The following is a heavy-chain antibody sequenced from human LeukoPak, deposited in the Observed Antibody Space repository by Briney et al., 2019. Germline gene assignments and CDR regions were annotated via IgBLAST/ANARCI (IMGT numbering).Heavy chain of an antibody. J-gene: IGHJ6*03. CDR1: GYSISSGYY. Sequence: PSETLSLTCTVSGYSISSGYYWGWIRQPPGKGLEWIGSIYLSGSTYYNPSLKSRVTISVDTSKNQFSLKLSSVTAADTAVYYCATVQRPMVRGNYYYYYMDVWGKGTTVTVSS. V-gene: IGHV4-38-2*02. CDR3: ATVQRPMVRGNYYYYYMDV. CDR2: IYLSGST. D-gene: IGHD3-10*01.